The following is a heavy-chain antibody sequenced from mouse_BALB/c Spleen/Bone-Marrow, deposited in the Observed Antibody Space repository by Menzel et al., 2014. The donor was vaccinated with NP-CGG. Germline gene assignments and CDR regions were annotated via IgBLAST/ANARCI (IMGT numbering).Heavy chain of an antibody. J-gene: IGHJ3*01. D-gene: IGHD1-1*01. CDR1: EFSLTSYG. V-gene: IGHV2-9*02. Sequence: QVQLKESGPGLVAPSQRLSITCTVSEFSLTSYGVHWVRQPPGKGLEWLGVIWAGGSTNYNSALMSRLSISKDNSKSQVFLKMNSLQTDDTAMYYCARGGSSRAWFAYWGQGTLVTVSA. CDR2: IWAGGST. CDR3: ARGGSSRAWFAY.